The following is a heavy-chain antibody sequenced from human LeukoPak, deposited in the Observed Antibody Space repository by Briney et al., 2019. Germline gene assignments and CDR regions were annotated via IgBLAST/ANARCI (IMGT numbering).Heavy chain of an antibody. D-gene: IGHD2-21*01. Sequence: SGGSLRLSCAAPGFTFDAYAMHWVRHAPGKGLEWVSSISWNSGNKAYADSVKGRFTISRDNAKNFLYVQMNSLRAEDTAFYYCAKDMFPWRLWDAFDMWGQGTMVTVSS. CDR1: GFTFDAYA. CDR3: AKDMFPWRLWDAFDM. J-gene: IGHJ3*02. CDR2: ISWNSGNK. V-gene: IGHV3-9*01.